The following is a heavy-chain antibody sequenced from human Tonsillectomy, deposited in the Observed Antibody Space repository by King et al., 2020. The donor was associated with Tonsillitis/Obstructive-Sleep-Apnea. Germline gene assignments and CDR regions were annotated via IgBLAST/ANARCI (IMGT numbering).Heavy chain of an antibody. CDR2: INPNSGGT. Sequence: EQLVQSGAEVKKPGASVKVSCKASGYTFTGYYMHWVRQAPGQGLEWMGRINPNSGGTNYAQKFQGRVTMTRDTSISTAYMELSRLRSDDTVVYYCAREVAGILDYFDYWGQGTLVTVSS. J-gene: IGHJ4*02. D-gene: IGHD6-19*01. V-gene: IGHV1-2*05. CDR1: GYTFTGYY. CDR3: AREVAGILDYFDY.